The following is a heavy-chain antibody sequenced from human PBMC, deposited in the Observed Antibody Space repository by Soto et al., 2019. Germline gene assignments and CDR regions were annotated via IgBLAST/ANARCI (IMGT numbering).Heavy chain of an antibody. CDR1: GFTFSSYA. Sequence: EVQLLESGGGLVQPGGSLRLSCAASGFTFSSYAMSWVRQAPGKGLEWVSAISGSGGSTYYADSVKGRFTISLDNSNNTLYLQMNSLIAEDTAVYYCAKDTTDSSGYTLDYWGQGTLVTVAS. CDR2: ISGSGGST. D-gene: IGHD3-22*01. CDR3: AKDTTDSSGYTLDY. V-gene: IGHV3-23*01. J-gene: IGHJ4*02.